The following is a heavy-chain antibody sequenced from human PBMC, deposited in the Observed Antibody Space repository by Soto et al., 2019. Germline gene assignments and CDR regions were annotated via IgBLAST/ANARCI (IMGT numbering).Heavy chain of an antibody. CDR2: INEDGTT. CDR1: GFTVSSSE. J-gene: IGHJ6*02. V-gene: IGHV3-48*03. Sequence: EVQLVESGGGLVQPGGSLRLSCTASGFTVSSSEMNWVRQAPGKGLEWVSYINEDGTTFYADSVKGRFTISRDSAENSLFLQMKSLRADDKAVYYCSRDKGERVAYGMDVWGQGTTVTVSS. D-gene: IGHD3-16*01. CDR3: SRDKGERVAYGMDV.